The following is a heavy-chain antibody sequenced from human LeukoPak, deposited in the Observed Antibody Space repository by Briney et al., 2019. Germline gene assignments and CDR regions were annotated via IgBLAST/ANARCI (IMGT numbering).Heavy chain of an antibody. D-gene: IGHD3-3*01. J-gene: IGHJ6*02. CDR3: ARGGSGYYMSDYYGMDV. CDR1: GYTFTSYG. V-gene: IGHV7-4-1*02. Sequence: ASVKVSCKASGYTFTSYGISWVRQAPGQGLEWMGWINTNTGSPTYAQGFTGRFVFSLDTSVSTAYLQISSLKAEDTAVYYCARGGSGYYMSDYYGMDVWGQGTTVTVSS. CDR2: INTNTGSP.